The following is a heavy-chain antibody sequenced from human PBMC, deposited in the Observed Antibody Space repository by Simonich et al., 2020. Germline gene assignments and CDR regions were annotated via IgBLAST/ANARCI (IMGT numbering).Heavy chain of an antibody. Sequence: QVQLVQSGAEVKKPGASVKVSCKASGSPFTSFGISWWQQAPGQGLEWMGGFSAYNVNTNYAQKLQGRITMTTDTSTSTAYMELRSLISDDTAVYYCARSTTGTTAFDIWGQGTMVTVSS. CDR2: FSAYNVNT. CDR1: GSPFTSFG. CDR3: ARSTTGTTAFDI. J-gene: IGHJ3*02. V-gene: IGHV1-18*01. D-gene: IGHD1-1*01.